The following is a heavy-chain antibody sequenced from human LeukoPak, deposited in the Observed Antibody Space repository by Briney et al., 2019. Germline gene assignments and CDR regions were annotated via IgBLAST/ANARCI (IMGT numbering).Heavy chain of an antibody. J-gene: IGHJ4*02. Sequence: GGSLRLSCAASGFTFDDYGMHWVRQAPGKGLEWVSGISWNSGTIDYADSVKGRFTISRDNAKNSLYLQMNSLRAEDMALYYCAKDTQRWLQSTTFDYWGQGTLVTVSS. V-gene: IGHV3-9*03. CDR3: AKDTQRWLQSTTFDY. D-gene: IGHD5-24*01. CDR2: ISWNSGTI. CDR1: GFTFDDYG.